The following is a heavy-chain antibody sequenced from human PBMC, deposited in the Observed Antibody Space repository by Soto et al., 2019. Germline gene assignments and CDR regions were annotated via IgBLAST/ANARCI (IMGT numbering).Heavy chain of an antibody. J-gene: IGHJ3*02. Sequence: SDTLSLTRTVSGFSITNYYYSWIRQPPGKGLEWIGYIFHTGTTSYNPSLKSRVTLSVDTSQSQFSLKLNSVTAADTAVYYCTTEAYDNSGSLAFDIWGPGTLVT. D-gene: IGHD3-22*01. V-gene: IGHV4-59*08. CDR1: GFSITNYY. CDR2: IFHTGTT. CDR3: TTEAYDNSGSLAFDI.